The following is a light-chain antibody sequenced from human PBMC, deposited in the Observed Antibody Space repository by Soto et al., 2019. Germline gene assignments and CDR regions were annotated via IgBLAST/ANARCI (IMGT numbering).Light chain of an antibody. CDR3: AAWADSLNGPA. Sequence: QSVLSQPPSASGTPGQTVTVSCSGTYSNIGINDVHWYRQLSGTAPQILIYDTSQRATGVPDRFSGSRSGTAASLVISGLQTEEEADYHCAAWADSLNGPAFGGGTKVTVL. CDR1: YSNIGIND. CDR2: DTS. J-gene: IGLJ2*01. V-gene: IGLV1-44*01.